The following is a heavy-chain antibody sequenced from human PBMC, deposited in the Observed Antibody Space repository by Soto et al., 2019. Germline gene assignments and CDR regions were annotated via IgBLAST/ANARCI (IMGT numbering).Heavy chain of an antibody. V-gene: IGHV3-33*01. J-gene: IGHJ6*02. CDR2: IWYDGSNK. Sequence: GGSLRLSCAASGFTFSSYGMHWVRQAPGKGLEWVAVIWYDGSNKYYADSVKGRFTISRDNSKNTLYLQMNSLRAEDTAVYYCARKWLQLRYYGMDVWGQGTTVTVSS. D-gene: IGHD5-18*01. CDR1: GFTFSSYG. CDR3: ARKWLQLRYYGMDV.